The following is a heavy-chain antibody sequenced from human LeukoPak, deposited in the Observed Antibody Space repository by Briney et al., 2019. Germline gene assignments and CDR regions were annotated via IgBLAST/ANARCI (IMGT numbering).Heavy chain of an antibody. CDR2: MNPNSGNT. J-gene: IGHJ6*03. Sequence: ASVKVSCKASGYTFTSYDINWVRQATGQGLEWMGWMNPNSGNTGYAQKFQGRVTMTRNTSISTAYMELSSLRSEDTAVYYCARRGFGELLIYYYYMDVWGKGTTVIVSS. CDR1: GYTFTSYD. D-gene: IGHD3-10*01. CDR3: ARRGFGELLIYYYYMDV. V-gene: IGHV1-8*01.